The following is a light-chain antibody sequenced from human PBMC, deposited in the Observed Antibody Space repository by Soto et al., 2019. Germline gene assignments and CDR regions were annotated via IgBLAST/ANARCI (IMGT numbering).Light chain of an antibody. CDR2: EVS. CDR3: CSYAGSYTGV. V-gene: IGLV2-14*01. J-gene: IGLJ3*02. Sequence: QSVLTQPASVSGSPGQSITISCTGTSSDIGVYNYVSWYQQHPGKAPKLVICEVSNRPSGVSSRFSGSKSGNTASLTISGLQAEDEADYYCCSYAGSYTGVFGGGTKLTVL. CDR1: SSDIGVYNY.